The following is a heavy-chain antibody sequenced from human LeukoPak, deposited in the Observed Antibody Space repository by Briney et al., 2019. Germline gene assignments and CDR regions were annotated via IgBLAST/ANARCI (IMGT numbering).Heavy chain of an antibody. Sequence: GGSLRLSCAASGFTFSNYGMHWVRQAPGKGLEWVAVISYDGSNKYYAHSVKGRFTFSRDNSKNTLYLQMSSLRAEDTAVYYCAKEKGIYCSSIDCSPGMDVWGQGTTVTVSS. J-gene: IGHJ6*02. CDR3: AKEKGIYCSSIDCSPGMDV. CDR2: ISYDGSNK. CDR1: GFTFSNYG. V-gene: IGHV3-30*18. D-gene: IGHD2-2*01.